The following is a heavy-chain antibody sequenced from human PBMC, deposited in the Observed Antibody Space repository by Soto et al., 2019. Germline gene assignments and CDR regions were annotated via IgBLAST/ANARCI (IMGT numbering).Heavy chain of an antibody. V-gene: IGHV4-31*03. CDR1: GDSMSSGGYY. J-gene: IGHJ5*02. D-gene: IGHD3-3*01. CDR2: TFYSGSA. CDR3: ARDMSRCDSWSGYVSTTNWFDP. Sequence: SETLSLTCIVSGDSMSSGGYYWSWIRQHPGKGLEWIGYTFYSGSAFYNPSLKGRVTISVETSKNRFSLRLNSVTAADTAVYFCARDMSRCDSWSGYVSTTNWFDPWGQGVLVTVS.